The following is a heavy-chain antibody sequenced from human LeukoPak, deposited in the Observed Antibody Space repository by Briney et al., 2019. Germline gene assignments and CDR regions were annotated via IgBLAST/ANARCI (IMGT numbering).Heavy chain of an antibody. J-gene: IGHJ6*03. Sequence: PSGTLSLTCAVSGGSISSSNWWSWVRQPPGKGLEWIGEIYHSGSTNYNPSPKSRVTISVDKSKNKFSLKLSSVTAADTAVYYCARVVSDSSGWYVYYYMDVWGKGTTVTVSS. D-gene: IGHD6-19*01. V-gene: IGHV4-4*02. CDR2: IYHSGST. CDR1: GGSISSSNW. CDR3: ARVVSDSSGWYVYYYMDV.